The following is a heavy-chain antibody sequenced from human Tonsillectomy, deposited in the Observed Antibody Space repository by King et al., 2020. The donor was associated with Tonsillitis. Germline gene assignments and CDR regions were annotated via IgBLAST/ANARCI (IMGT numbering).Heavy chain of an antibody. CDR1: GFTFSSYW. CDR3: ARDIQYYYDSSGYHVPTAEYGMDV. Sequence: VQLVESGGGLVEPGGALRHSCAVSGFTFSSYWRSWVRQAPGKWLEWVANIKQDGSEKYYVDSVKCRLTIYRDNTKNSLFLQTNSLRAEDTAVYYCARDIQYYYDSSGYHVPTAEYGMDVWGQGTTVTVSS. D-gene: IGHD3-22*01. CDR2: IKQDGSEK. V-gene: IGHV3-7*01. J-gene: IGHJ6*02.